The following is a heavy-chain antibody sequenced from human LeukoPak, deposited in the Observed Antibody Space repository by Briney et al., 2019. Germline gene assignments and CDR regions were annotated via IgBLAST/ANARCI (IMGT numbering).Heavy chain of an antibody. D-gene: IGHD6-6*01. J-gene: IGHJ3*02. CDR1: GYTFTSYY. CDR2: INPSGGST. Sequence: ASVKVSCKASGYTFTSYYMRWVRQAPGQRLEWMGIINPSGGSTSYAQKFQGRVTMTRDTSTSTVYMELSSLRSEDTAVYYCARSSSMRDSFDIRGQGTMVTVSS. CDR3: ARSSSMRDSFDI. V-gene: IGHV1-46*01.